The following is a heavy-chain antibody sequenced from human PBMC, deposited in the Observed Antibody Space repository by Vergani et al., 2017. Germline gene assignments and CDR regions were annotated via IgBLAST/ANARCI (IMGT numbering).Heavy chain of an antibody. CDR1: GYSFTSYW. Sequence: EVQLVQSGAEVKTPGESLKISCKGSGYSFTSYWIGWVRQMPGKGLGWMGIIYPGDSDTRYSPSFQGKVTISADKSTSTASLQWSSLKASDPAMYYCARHAPLGVPYCYYGMNVWGQGTTVTVSS. CDR3: ARHAPLGVPYCYYGMNV. V-gene: IGHV5-51*01. CDR2: IYPGDSDT. J-gene: IGHJ6*02. D-gene: IGHD3-10*01.